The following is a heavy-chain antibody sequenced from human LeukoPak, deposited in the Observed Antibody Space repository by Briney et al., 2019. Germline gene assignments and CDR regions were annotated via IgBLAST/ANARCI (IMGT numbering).Heavy chain of an antibody. CDR1: GFTFSSYG. Sequence: PGRSLRLSCAASGFTFSSYGMHWVRQAPGKGLEWVAVIWYVGSNKYYADSVKGRFTISRDNSKNTLYLQMNSLRAEDTAVYYCARDERYCSGGSCYPSDGMDVWGQGTTVTVSS. CDR2: IWYVGSNK. D-gene: IGHD2-15*01. CDR3: ARDERYCSGGSCYPSDGMDV. V-gene: IGHV3-33*01. J-gene: IGHJ6*02.